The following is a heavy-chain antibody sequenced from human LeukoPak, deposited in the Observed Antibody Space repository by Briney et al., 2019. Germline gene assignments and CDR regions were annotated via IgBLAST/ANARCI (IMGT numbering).Heavy chain of an antibody. CDR2: IYHSGST. Sequence: PSETLSLTCTVSGGSISSNKYYWGWIRQPPGKGLEWIGSIYHSGSTYYNPSLKSRVTISVDTSKNQFSLKLSSVTAADTAVYYCAREGRVVVPAAIPRIWGQGTMVTVSS. D-gene: IGHD2-2*02. V-gene: IGHV4-39*07. CDR1: GGSISSNKYY. J-gene: IGHJ3*02. CDR3: AREGRVVVPAAIPRI.